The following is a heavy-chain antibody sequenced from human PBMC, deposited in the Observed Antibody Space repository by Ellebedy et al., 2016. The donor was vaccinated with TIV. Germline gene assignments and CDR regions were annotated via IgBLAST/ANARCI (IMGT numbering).Heavy chain of an antibody. J-gene: IGHJ4*02. D-gene: IGHD1-26*01. V-gene: IGHV1-2*04. CDR3: ARGGIVEADMRFDY. Sequence: ASVKVSCKASGYTFATHALYWLRQAPGQGLEWMGWINPQSGDTSYARKFHESVTMTRDTSTGTVYMDLSSLRSDDTALYYCARGGIVEADMRFDYWGQGTLVTVSP. CDR2: INPQSGDT. CDR1: GYTFATHA.